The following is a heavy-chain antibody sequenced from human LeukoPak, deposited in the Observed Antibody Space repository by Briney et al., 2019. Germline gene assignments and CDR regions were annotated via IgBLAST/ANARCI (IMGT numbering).Heavy chain of an antibody. D-gene: IGHD2-21*01. Sequence: SETLSLTCAVYGGSFSGYYWSWIRQPPGKGLEWIGEINHSGSTNYNPSLKSRVTISVDTSKNQFSLKLSSVTAADTAVYYCARENGNPLRWFDPWGQGTLVTVSS. J-gene: IGHJ5*02. V-gene: IGHV4-34*01. CDR1: GGSFSGYY. CDR3: ARENGNPLRWFDP. CDR2: INHSGST.